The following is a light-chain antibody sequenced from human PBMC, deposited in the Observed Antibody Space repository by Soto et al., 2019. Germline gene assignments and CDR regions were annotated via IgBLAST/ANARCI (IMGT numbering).Light chain of an antibody. J-gene: IGLJ2*01. CDR2: EVS. CDR1: SSDVGGYNY. CDR3: TSYSGSSNNLV. V-gene: IGLV2-8*01. Sequence: QSVLTQPPSASGSPGQSVTISCTGTSSDVGGYNYVSWYQQHPGKVPKLLIYEVSKRPSGVPDRFSGSKSGNTASLTVSGLQAEDEADFYCTSYSGSSNNLVFGGGTKVTVL.